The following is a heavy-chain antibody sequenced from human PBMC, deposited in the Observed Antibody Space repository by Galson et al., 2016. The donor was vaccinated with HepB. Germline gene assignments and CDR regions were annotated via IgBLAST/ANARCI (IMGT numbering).Heavy chain of an antibody. D-gene: IGHD4-17*01. Sequence: SLRLSCAASGFTFSSYAMHWVRQAPGKGLEWVAVISYDGSNKFYPDSVKGRVTISRDNPKNTLYLQIDSLKAEDTAVYYCAREATTVTTFRWFDPWGQGTLVTVSS. CDR3: AREATTVTTFRWFDP. J-gene: IGHJ5*02. CDR1: GFTFSSYA. CDR2: ISYDGSNK. V-gene: IGHV3-30-3*01.